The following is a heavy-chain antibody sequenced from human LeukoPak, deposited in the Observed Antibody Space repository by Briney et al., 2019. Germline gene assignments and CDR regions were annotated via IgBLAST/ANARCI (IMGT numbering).Heavy chain of an antibody. CDR2: IIPLFGTA. Sequence: SVKVSCKASGGTFSNYAINWVRQAPGQGLEWMGGIIPLFGTANYAQKFQGRVTITAVESMSTAYMELSSLRSVDTAVYYCERDLGYCTNGVCHTRFDYWGQGTLVAVSS. D-gene: IGHD2-8*01. CDR1: GGTFSNYA. V-gene: IGHV1-69*13. J-gene: IGHJ4*02. CDR3: ERDLGYCTNGVCHTRFDY.